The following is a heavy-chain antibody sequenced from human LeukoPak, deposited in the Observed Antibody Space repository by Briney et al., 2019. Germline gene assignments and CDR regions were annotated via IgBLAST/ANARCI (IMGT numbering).Heavy chain of an antibody. CDR1: GFTFSSYW. Sequence: GGSLRLSCAAYGFTFSSYWMNWARQAPGKGLEWVASINHNGNVNYYVDSVKGRFTISRDNSKNTLYLQMNSLRAEDTAVYYCAKRGRGATSGFVLYCWRRATLVTVPS. CDR3: AKRGRGATSGFVLYC. V-gene: IGHV3-7*01. D-gene: IGHD1-26*01. CDR2: INHNGNVN. J-gene: IGHJ4*02.